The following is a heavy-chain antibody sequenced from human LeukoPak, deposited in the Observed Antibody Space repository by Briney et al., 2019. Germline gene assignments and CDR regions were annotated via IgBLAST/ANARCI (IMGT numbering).Heavy chain of an antibody. CDR3: ARDRANTAFDY. D-gene: IGHD2-8*01. CDR2: IYPNGGGT. J-gene: IGHJ4*02. Sequence: GASVKVSCKSSGYTFTGNYMHWVRQAPGQGLEWMGWIYPNGGGTHYAQKFQGRVTMTRDTSISTAYMELSRLTIDDTAVYYCARDRANTAFDYWGQGTLVTVSS. CDR1: GYTFTGNY. V-gene: IGHV1-2*02.